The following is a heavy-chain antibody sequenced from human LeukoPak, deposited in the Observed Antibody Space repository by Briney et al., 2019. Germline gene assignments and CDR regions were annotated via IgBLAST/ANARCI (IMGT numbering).Heavy chain of an antibody. J-gene: IGHJ3*02. CDR2: IYPGDSDT. V-gene: IGHV5-51*01. D-gene: IGHD5-24*01. CDR1: GYSFTSYW. Sequence: GESLKISCKGSGYSFTSYWIGWVRQMPGKGLEWMGIIYPGDSDTRYSPSFQGQVTISADKSISTAYLQWSSLKASDSAIFYCARHGGGVEMAINDAFDIWGQGTMVTVSS. CDR3: ARHGGGVEMAINDAFDI.